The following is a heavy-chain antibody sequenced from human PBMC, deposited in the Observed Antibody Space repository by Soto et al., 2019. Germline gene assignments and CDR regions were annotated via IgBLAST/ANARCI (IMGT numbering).Heavy chain of an antibody. J-gene: IGHJ4*02. CDR1: GGSTSSYY. D-gene: IGHD6-13*01. CDR3: ARDSRKYSSSWYYDY. V-gene: IGHV4-59*01. CDR2: IYYSGST. Sequence: SETLSLTCTVSGGSTSSYYWSWIRQPPGKGLEWIGYIYYSGSTNYNPSLKSRVTISVDTSKNQFSLKLSSVTAADTAVYYCARDSRKYSSSWYYDYWGQGTLVTVSS.